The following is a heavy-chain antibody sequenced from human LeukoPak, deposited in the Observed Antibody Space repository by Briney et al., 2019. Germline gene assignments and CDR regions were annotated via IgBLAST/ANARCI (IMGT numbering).Heavy chain of an antibody. V-gene: IGHV1-2*02. D-gene: IGHD4-17*01. CDR1: GYTFTGYY. Sequence: GASVKVSCKASGYTFTGYYIHWVRQAPGQGLEWMGWINPNSGGTNYAQKFQGRVTMTRDTSISTAYMELTRVRSDDTAVYYCARTTVTTFYYYYMDVWGKGTTVTVSS. CDR2: INPNSGGT. CDR3: ARTTVTTFYYYYMDV. J-gene: IGHJ6*03.